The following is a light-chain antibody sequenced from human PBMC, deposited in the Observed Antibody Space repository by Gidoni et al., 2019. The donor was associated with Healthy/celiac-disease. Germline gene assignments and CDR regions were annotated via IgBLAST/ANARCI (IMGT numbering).Light chain of an antibody. V-gene: IGKV1-33*01. CDR1: QDISNY. J-gene: IGKJ2*01. CDR2: DAS. CDR3: QQYDNLVYT. Sequence: DIQMTQSPSSLSASVGDRVTITCQASQDISNYLNWYQQKPGKAPKLLIYDASNLETGVPSRFSGSGSGTDFTFTISSLQPEDIATYYCQQYDNLVYTFXQXTKLEIK.